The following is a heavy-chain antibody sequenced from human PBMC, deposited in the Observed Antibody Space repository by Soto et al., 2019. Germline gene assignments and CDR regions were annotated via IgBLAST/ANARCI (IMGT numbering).Heavy chain of an antibody. CDR3: ARGRDGYNFPFDY. CDR2: IYYSRST. D-gene: IGHD5-12*01. Sequence: SETLSLTCTVSGGSLSSYYWSWIRQPPGKGLEWIGYIYYSRSTNYNPSLKSRVTISVDTSKNQFSLKLSSVTAADTAVYYCARGRDGYNFPFDYWGQGTLVTVSS. J-gene: IGHJ4*02. CDR1: GGSLSSYY. V-gene: IGHV4-59*01.